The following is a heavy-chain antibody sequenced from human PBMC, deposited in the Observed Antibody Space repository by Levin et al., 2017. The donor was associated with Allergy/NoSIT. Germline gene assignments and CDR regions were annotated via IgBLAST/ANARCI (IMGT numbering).Heavy chain of an antibody. V-gene: IGHV3-30*18. D-gene: IGHD6-19*01. Sequence: GGSLRLSCAASGFTFSSYGMHWVRQAPGQGLEWVAVISSDGRKKSYADSVKGRFTISRDNSKNTLDLQMNSRRAEDTAVYDCAKDVYGSGWYPLGNDAFEMWGQGTKVSVSS. CDR1: GFTFSSYG. CDR3: AKDVYGSGWYPLGNDAFEM. CDR2: ISSDGRKK. J-gene: IGHJ3*02.